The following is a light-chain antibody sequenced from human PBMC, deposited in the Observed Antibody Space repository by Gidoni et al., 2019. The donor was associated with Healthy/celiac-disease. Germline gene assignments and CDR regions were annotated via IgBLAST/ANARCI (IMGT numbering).Light chain of an antibody. V-gene: IGLV2-8*01. Sequence: QYALTQPPSAAGFPGQSVTISCTGTSSDVGGYNYVSWYQQDPGKAPKLMIYEVSKRPSGVPDRFSGSKAGNMASLTVSGLQAEDEADYYCSSYAGSNNDVFGTGTKVTVL. CDR2: EVS. CDR3: SSYAGSNNDV. J-gene: IGLJ1*01. CDR1: SSDVGGYNY.